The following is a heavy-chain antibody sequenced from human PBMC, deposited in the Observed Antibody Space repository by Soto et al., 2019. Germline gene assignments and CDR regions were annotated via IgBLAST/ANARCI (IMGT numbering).Heavy chain of an antibody. CDR2: IYWDDDK. CDR3: AHNEAWGHLSQFDP. Sequence: SGPTLVNPTQTLTLTCTFSGFSLSTSGVGVGWIRQPPGKALEWLALIYWDDDKRYSPSLKSRLTITKDTSKNQVVLTMTNMDPVDTATYYWAHNEAWGHLSQFDPWGQGTLVTVSS. D-gene: IGHD3-16*01. CDR1: GFSLSTSGVG. V-gene: IGHV2-5*02. J-gene: IGHJ5*02.